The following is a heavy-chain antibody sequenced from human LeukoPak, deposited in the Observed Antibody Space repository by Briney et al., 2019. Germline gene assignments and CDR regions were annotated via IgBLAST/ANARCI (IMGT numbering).Heavy chain of an antibody. Sequence: GGSLRLSCAASGFSFSRYPMGWVRQAPGKGLEWVSGISAGGDGTYHADPVKGRFTNSRDNSKNTLYLQMNSLRAEDTAEYYCAKSLLTTATGTGCAFDIWGQGTMVTVSS. J-gene: IGHJ3*02. CDR1: GFSFSRYP. D-gene: IGHD1-1*01. CDR3: AKSLLTTATGTGCAFDI. V-gene: IGHV3-23*01. CDR2: ISAGGDGT.